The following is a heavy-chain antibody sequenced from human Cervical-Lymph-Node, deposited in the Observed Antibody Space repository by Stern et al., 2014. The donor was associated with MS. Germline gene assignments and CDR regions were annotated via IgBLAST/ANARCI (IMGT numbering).Heavy chain of an antibody. CDR2: SWNNGTNK. V-gene: IGHV3-33*06. Sequence: DQLVESGGGVVQPGRSLRLSCAASGFTFNNFGMHWVRQAPGKGLEWVAVSWNNGTNKYFADAVKGRLTISRDNSKNTLYLQMNSLRVEDTAVYFCAKEGGRTAEYFQHWGQGTLVTVSS. CDR3: AKEGGRTAEYFQH. D-gene: IGHD2-15*01. CDR1: GFTFNNFG. J-gene: IGHJ1*01.